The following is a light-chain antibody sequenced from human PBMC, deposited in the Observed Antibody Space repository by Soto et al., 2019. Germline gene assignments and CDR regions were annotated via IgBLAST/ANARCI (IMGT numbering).Light chain of an antibody. CDR1: QSVRSSY. J-gene: IGKJ1*01. CDR2: GAS. V-gene: IGKV3-20*01. CDR3: QQYGSSSWT. Sequence: EIVLTQSPGTLSLSPGERATLSCRASQSVRSSYLAWYQQKPGQAPRLLIYGASSRATGIPDRFSGSGSETDFTLTISRLEPEDFAVYYCQQYGSSSWTFGHGTKVEIK.